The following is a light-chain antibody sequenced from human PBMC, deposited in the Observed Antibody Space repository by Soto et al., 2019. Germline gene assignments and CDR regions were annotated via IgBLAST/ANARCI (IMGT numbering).Light chain of an antibody. J-gene: IGKJ1*01. V-gene: IGKV1-5*03. CDR2: KAS. CDR3: QQYNSYSPT. CDR1: QSISVW. Sequence: DLQMTQSPSTLSQSVLDRHTMTCRASQSISVWLAWYQQKAGKAPNLLIYKASRLESGVPSRFSGSGSETEFTLTISGLQPGESATYYCQQYNSYSPTFGKGTKVDI.